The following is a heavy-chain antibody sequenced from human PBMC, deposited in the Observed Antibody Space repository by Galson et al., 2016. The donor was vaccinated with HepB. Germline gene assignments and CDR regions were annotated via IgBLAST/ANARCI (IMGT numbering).Heavy chain of an antibody. CDR1: GYPFYNYG. J-gene: IGHJ6*02. CDR3: ARDPRKTRYQLLEVYYYYYGMDV. V-gene: IGHV1-18*01. Sequence: SVKVSCKASGYPFYNYGISWVRQAPGQGLEWMGWINPYNGNTNYAQKLQGRVTMTTDTSTSTAYMELRSLRSDDTAVYYCARDPRKTRYQLLEVYYYYYGMDVWGQGTTVTVSS. D-gene: IGHD2-2*01. CDR2: INPYNGNT.